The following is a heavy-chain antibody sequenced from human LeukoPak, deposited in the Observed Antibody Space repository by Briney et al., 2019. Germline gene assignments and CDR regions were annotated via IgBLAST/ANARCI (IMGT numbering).Heavy chain of an antibody. J-gene: IGHJ3*02. CDR3: AKGYHRIVGATDDAFDI. D-gene: IGHD1-26*01. CDR1: GFTFSSYG. CDR2: ISGSGVGT. Sequence: TGGSLRLSCAASGFTFSSYGMSWVRQAPGKGLEWVSGISGSGVGTHYADSVKGRFTISRDNSKNTLYLQMNSLRAEDTAVYYCAKGYHRIVGATDDAFDIWGQGTMVTVSS. V-gene: IGHV3-23*01.